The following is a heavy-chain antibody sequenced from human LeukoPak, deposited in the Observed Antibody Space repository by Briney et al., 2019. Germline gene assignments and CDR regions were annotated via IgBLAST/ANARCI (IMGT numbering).Heavy chain of an antibody. CDR2: ISYDGSNK. CDR1: GFTFSSYA. CDR3: ARVSDDSGYPFTLDY. V-gene: IGHV3-30*04. J-gene: IGHJ4*02. D-gene: IGHD5-12*01. Sequence: GGSLRLSCAAPGFTFSSYAMHWVRQAPGKGLEWVAVISYDGSNKYYADSVKGRFTISRDNSKNTLYLQMNSLRAEDTAVYYCARVSDDSGYPFTLDYWGQGTLVTVSS.